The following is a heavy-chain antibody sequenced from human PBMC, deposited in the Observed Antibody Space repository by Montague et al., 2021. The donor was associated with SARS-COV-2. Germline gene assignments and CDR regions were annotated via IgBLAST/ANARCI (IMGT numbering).Heavy chain of an antibody. Sequence: SLRLSCAASGFTVSSNYMSWVRQAPGKGLEWVSVIYSGGSTYYADSVKGRFAISRHNSKNTLYLQMNSLRAEDTAVYYCASRGYSGYDSPNWYYYYYMDVWGKGTTVTVS. V-gene: IGHV3-53*04. CDR2: IYSGGST. CDR3: ASRGYSGYDSPNWYYYYYMDV. D-gene: IGHD5-12*01. CDR1: GFTVSSNY. J-gene: IGHJ6*03.